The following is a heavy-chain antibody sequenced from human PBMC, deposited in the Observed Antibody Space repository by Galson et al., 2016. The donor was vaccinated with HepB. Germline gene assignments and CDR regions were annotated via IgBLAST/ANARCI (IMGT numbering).Heavy chain of an antibody. CDR3: ARNGVFTDHGAHSFDY. V-gene: IGHV4-4*01. CDR2: FHHSGYT. CDR1: XXSIXXXIX. Sequence: ETLSLTCAVXXXSIXXXIXXXWIRXSPAKGLEWIGEFHHSGYTNYNPSLQSRVPISGDKSPNQFSLELTSVTAADTALYFCARNGVFTDHGAHSFDYWGRGTLVTVSS. J-gene: IGHJ4*02. D-gene: IGHD4-23*01.